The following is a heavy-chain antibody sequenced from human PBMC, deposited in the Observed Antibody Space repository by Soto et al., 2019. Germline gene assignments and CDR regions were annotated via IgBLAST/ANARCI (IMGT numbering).Heavy chain of an antibody. J-gene: IGHJ6*02. CDR2: INAGNGNT. CDR3: ARRAGARAFYYYGLDV. CDR1: GYTFTSYA. D-gene: IGHD6-6*01. V-gene: IGHV1-3*01. Sequence: GASVKVSCKASGYTFTSYAMHWVRQAPGQRLEWMGWINAGNGNTKYSQKFQGHVTISVDKSSSTAYLQWSSLKASDTAIYYCARRAGARAFYYYGLDVWGQGTTVTVSS.